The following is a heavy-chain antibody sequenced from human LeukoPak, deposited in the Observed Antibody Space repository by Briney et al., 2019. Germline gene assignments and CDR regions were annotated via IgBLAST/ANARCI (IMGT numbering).Heavy chain of an antibody. D-gene: IGHD5-24*01. Sequence: PGGSLRLSCAASGFTFSSYSMNWVRQAPGKGLEWVSYISSSGSTIYYADSVKGRFTISRDNAKNSLYLQMNSLRAEDTAVYYCARKDGYNLAAFDIWGQGTMVTVSS. CDR3: ARKDGYNLAAFDI. V-gene: IGHV3-48*04. CDR1: GFTFSSYS. CDR2: ISSSGSTI. J-gene: IGHJ3*02.